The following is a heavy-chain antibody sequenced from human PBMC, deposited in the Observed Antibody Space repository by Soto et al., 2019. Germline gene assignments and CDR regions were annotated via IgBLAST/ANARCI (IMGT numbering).Heavy chain of an antibody. CDR3: NTLWAEGSGRARHVDY. J-gene: IGHJ4*02. CDR1: GFTFDKAW. Sequence: DVRLVASGGDLVKQGGSGRLSCVASGFTFDKAWMHWVRQVPGKGLEWLGRIKSRNDGGKTDYAAPVKGRVTISRDDSKNTAYRQINGLSVDGTGVYFCNTLWAEGSGRARHVDYWGQGTQVTVSS. D-gene: IGHD3-3*01. V-gene: IGHV3-15*07. CDR2: IKSRNDGGKT.